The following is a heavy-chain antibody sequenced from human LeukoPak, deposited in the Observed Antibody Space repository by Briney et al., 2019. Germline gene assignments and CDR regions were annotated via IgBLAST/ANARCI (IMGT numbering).Heavy chain of an antibody. J-gene: IGHJ4*02. CDR1: GYTYNTYG. V-gene: IGHV1-18*01. CDR3: ARSHDFWSGYRFDY. D-gene: IGHD3-3*01. CDR2: ISPYNGNT. Sequence: ASVKVSCKPSGYTYNTYGITWVRQAPGQGLEWMGWISPYNGNTNYAQKFQGRVTMTTDTSTSTAYMELRSLRSDDTAVYYCARSHDFWSGYRFDYWGQGTLVTVSS.